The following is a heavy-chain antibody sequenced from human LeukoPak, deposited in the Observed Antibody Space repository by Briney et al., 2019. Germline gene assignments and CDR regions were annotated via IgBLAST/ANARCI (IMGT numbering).Heavy chain of an antibody. J-gene: IGHJ4*02. CDR3: ARDSIAAGMDY. V-gene: IGHV4-59*01. D-gene: IGHD6-13*01. Sequence: ASETLSLTCTVSGGSISSYYWSWIRQPPGKGLEWIGYIYYSGSTNYNPSLKSRVTISVDTSKNQFSLKLSSVTAADTAVYYCARDSIAAGMDYWGQGTLVTVSS. CDR1: GGSISSYY. CDR2: IYYSGST.